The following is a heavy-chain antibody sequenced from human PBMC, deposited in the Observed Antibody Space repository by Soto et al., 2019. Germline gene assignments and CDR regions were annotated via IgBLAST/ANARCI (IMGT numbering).Heavy chain of an antibody. CDR2: MNPNSGNT. D-gene: IGHD3-3*01. CDR3: ARAVGGTIFGVVTPYYYYYYGMDV. CDR1: GYTFTSYD. J-gene: IGHJ6*02. Sequence: ASVNVSCKASGYTFTSYDINWVRQATGQGLEWMGWMNPNSGNTGYAQKFQGRVTMTRNTSISTAYMELSSLRSEDTAVYYCARAVGGTIFGVVTPYYYYYYGMDVWGQGTTVTVSS. V-gene: IGHV1-8*01.